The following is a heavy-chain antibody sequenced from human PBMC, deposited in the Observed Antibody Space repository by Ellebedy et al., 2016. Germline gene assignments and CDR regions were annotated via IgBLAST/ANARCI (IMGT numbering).Heavy chain of an antibody. CDR2: IIAHLQIP. D-gene: IGHD1-1*01. V-gene: IGHV1-69*10. CDR3: ARVGHNWTDLKPDAFDI. Sequence: SVKVSCKTSAGTFTSYSITWVRQAPGQGLEWMGGIIAHLQIPHYAATLQGRVTLTADTSTSTVYMELSSLTSEDTAMYYCARVGHNWTDLKPDAFDIWGPGTMVTVSS. CDR1: AGTFTSYS. J-gene: IGHJ3*02.